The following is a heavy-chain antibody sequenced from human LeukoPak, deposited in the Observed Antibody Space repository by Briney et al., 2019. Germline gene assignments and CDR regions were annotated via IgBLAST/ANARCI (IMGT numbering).Heavy chain of an antibody. CDR3: AKDYSHIAVAGTLEDY. CDR1: GFTFSSYG. J-gene: IGHJ4*02. V-gene: IGHV3-30*02. Sequence: PGGSLRLSCAASGFTFSSYGMHWVRQAPGKGLEWVAFIRYDGSNKYYADSVKGRFTISRDNSKNTLYLQMNSLRAEDTAVYYSAKDYSHIAVAGTLEDYWGQGTLVTVSS. D-gene: IGHD6-19*01. CDR2: IRYDGSNK.